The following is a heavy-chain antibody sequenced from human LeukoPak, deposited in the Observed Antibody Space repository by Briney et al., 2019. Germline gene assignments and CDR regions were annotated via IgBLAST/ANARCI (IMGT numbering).Heavy chain of an antibody. V-gene: IGHV4-34*01. D-gene: IGHD6-6*01. CDR3: ARVRHSSSPMRDAFDI. CDR2: INHSGST. J-gene: IGHJ3*02. CDR1: GGSFSGYY. Sequence: SETLSLTCAVYGGSFSGYYWSWIRQPPGKGLEWIGEINHSGSTNYNPSLKSRVTISVDTSKNQFSLKLSSVTAADTAVYYCARVRHSSSPMRDAFDIWGQGTMVTVSS.